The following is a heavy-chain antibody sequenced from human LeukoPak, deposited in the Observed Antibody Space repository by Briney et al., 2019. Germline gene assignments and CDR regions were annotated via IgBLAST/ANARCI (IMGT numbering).Heavy chain of an antibody. V-gene: IGHV3-74*01. J-gene: IGHJ4*02. Sequence: GGSLRLSCVGSGFVFSDYYMHWVRQAPEKGLIWVSRINTDGSNIDYADSVKGRFTSSRDNAKNTLYLEMNSLRAEDTAVYYCAKDPGDSAVAGTGYWGQGTLVTVSS. CDR3: AKDPGDSAVAGTGY. D-gene: IGHD6-19*01. CDR2: INTDGSNI. CDR1: GFVFSDYY.